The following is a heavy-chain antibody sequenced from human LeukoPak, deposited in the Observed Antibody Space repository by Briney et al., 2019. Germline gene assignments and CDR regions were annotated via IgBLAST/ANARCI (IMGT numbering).Heavy chain of an antibody. J-gene: IGHJ4*02. Sequence: GGSLRLSCEASGFTFSSYGMHWVRQAPGKGLEWVAVISYDGSNKYYADSVKGRFTISRDNSKNTLYLQMNSLRAEDTAVYYCAKGSSGDYWGQGTLVTVSS. CDR2: ISYDGSNK. CDR1: GFTFSSYG. V-gene: IGHV3-30*18. D-gene: IGHD6-6*01. CDR3: AKGSSGDY.